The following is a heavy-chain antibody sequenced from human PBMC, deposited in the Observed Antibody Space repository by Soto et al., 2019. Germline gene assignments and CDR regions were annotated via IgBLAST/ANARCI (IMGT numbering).Heavy chain of an antibody. CDR3: ARLRLNYGDYVDY. V-gene: IGHV1-3*01. J-gene: IGHJ4*02. CDR2: INAGNGNT. Sequence: ASVKVSCKASGYTFTSYAMHWVRQAPGQRLEWMGWINAGNGNTKYSQKFQGSVTITRDTSASTAYMELSSLRSEDTAVYYCARLRLNYGDYVDYWGQGTLVTVSS. CDR1: GYTFTSYA. D-gene: IGHD4-17*01.